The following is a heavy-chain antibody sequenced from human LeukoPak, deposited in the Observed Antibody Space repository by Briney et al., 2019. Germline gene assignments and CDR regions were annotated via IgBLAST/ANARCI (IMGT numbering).Heavy chain of an antibody. V-gene: IGHV4-39*07. D-gene: IGHD3-22*01. CDR2: IYYSGST. CDR3: ARGPSVLTYYYDSSGYYPDY. J-gene: IGHJ4*02. Sequence: PSETLSLTCTVSGGSISSSSYYWGWIRQPPGKGLEWIGSIYYSGSTYYNPSLKSRVTISVDTSKNQFSLKLSSVTAADTAVYYCARGPSVLTYYYDSSGYYPDYWGQGTLVTVSS. CDR1: GGSISSSSYY.